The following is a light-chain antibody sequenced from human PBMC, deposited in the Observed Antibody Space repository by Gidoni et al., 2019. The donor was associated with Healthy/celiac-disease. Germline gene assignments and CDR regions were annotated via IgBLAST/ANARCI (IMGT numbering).Light chain of an antibody. CDR2: DAS. CDR3: QQRSNWWT. V-gene: IGKV3-11*01. J-gene: IGKJ1*01. CDR1: QSVSSY. Sequence: IVFTHSPATLSLSPGERATLSCRASQSVSSYLAWYQQKPGQAPRLLIYDASNRATGIPARFSGSGSGTDFTLTISRLEPEDFAVYYCQQRSNWWTFGQXTKVEIK.